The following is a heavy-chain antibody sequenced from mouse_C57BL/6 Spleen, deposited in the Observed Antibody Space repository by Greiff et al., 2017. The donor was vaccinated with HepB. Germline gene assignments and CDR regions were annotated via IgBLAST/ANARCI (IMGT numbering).Heavy chain of an antibody. D-gene: IGHD2-4*01. V-gene: IGHV1-22*01. CDR3: ARCCYDYGGFAY. J-gene: IGHJ3*01. CDR1: GYTFTDYN. Sequence: EVLLQQSGPELVKPGASVKMSCKASGYTFTDYNMHWVQQSPGKSLEWIGYINPNNGGTSYNQKFKGKATLTVNKSSSTDYMELRRRTSEDTAVYYCARCCYDYGGFAYWGQGTLVTVSA. CDR2: INPNNGGT.